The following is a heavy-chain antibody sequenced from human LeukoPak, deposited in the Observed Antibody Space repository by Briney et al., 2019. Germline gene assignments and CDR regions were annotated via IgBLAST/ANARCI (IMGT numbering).Heavy chain of an antibody. CDR2: INPNSGGT. D-gene: IGHD5-24*01. V-gene: IGHV1-2*06. CDR3: ATGPQLWRQDGWFDP. J-gene: IGHJ5*02. CDR1: GYTFTGYY. Sequence: ASVKVSCKASGYTFTGYYMHWVRQAPGQGLEWMGRINPNSGGTNYAQKFQGRVTMTEDTSTDTAYMELSSLRSEDTAVYYCATGPQLWRQDGWFDPWGQGTLVTVSS.